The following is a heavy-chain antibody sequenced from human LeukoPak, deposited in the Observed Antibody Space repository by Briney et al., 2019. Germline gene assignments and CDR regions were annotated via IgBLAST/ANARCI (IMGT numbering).Heavy chain of an antibody. V-gene: IGHV3-74*01. Sequence: RPGGSLRLSCSASGFTFSTYWMHWVRQAPGKGLVWVSRINSDGSSTSYADSVKGRFTISRDNAKNTLHLQMNSLRDEDTAVYYCVRESSYAFNIWGQGTMVTVSS. J-gene: IGHJ3*02. CDR2: INSDGSST. CDR3: VRESSYAFNI. CDR1: GFTFSTYW.